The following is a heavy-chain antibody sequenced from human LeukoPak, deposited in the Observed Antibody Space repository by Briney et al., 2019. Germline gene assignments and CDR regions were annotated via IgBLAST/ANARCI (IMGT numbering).Heavy chain of an antibody. V-gene: IGHV3-30-3*01. D-gene: IGHD3-22*01. J-gene: IGHJ1*01. CDR2: ISYDGSNK. Sequence: GGSLRLSCAASGFTFSSYAMHWVRQAPGKGLEWVAVISYDGSNKYYADSVKGRFTISRDNSKNTLYLQMNSLRAEDTAVYYCAREAVNYYYQRRGYFQYWGQGTLVTVSS. CDR1: GFTFSSYA. CDR3: AREAVNYYYQRRGYFQY.